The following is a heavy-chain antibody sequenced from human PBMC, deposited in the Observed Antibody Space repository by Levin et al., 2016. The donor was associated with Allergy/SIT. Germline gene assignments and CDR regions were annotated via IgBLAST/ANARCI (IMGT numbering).Heavy chain of an antibody. CDR3: VRCLDRSGWYDYCYAMDV. V-gene: IGHV1-2*02. CDR2: INPNSGGT. Sequence: WVRQAPGQGLEWMGWINPNSGGTNYAQRFQGRVTMTRDTSISTASMEMSSLRSDDTAVYYCVRCLDRSGWYDYCYAMDVWGQGTTVTVSS. D-gene: IGHD6-19*01. J-gene: IGHJ6*02.